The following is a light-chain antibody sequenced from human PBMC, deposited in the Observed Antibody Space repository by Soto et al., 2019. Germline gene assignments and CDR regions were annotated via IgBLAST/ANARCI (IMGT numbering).Light chain of an antibody. CDR1: QSIRSY. CDR2: DAS. V-gene: IGKV1-39*01. J-gene: IGKJ4*01. Sequence: DIQMTQYPSTLSGFVGDRVTITCRASQSIRSYLNWVQQKPGKDPKLLIYDASSLQTGVPSRFSGSGSGTDFSLTISSLQPEDFGTYYCQQTYSTFVSFGGGTKVDIK. CDR3: QQTYSTFVS.